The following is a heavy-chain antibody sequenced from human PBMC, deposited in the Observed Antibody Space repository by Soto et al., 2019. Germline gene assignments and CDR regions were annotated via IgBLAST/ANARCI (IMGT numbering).Heavy chain of an antibody. CDR2: INPNSGGT. CDR1: GYTFTGYY. Sequence: ASVKVSCKASGYTFTGYYMHWVRQAPGQGLEWMGWINPNSGGTNYAQKFQGRVTMTRDTSISTAYMELSRLRSDDTAVYYCASNRYRSSWPIPFDYWGQGTLVTVSS. CDR3: ASNRYRSSWPIPFDY. D-gene: IGHD6-13*01. J-gene: IGHJ4*02. V-gene: IGHV1-2*02.